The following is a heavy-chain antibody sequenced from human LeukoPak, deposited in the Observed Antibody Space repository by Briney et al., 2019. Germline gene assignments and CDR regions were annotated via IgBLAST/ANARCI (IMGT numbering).Heavy chain of an antibody. D-gene: IGHD3-10*01. V-gene: IGHV3-64*01. Sequence: GGSESLSCAASGFTFSNYAMHCARHAPGKGLEYVSSIISNGCNTYYAHCVEGTFPIARQNSKNTVDLQMGRLRAEATAVYYCARGRFDYWGQGTPVTVSS. CDR3: ARGRFDY. J-gene: IGHJ4*02. CDR2: IISNGCNT. CDR1: GFTFSNYA.